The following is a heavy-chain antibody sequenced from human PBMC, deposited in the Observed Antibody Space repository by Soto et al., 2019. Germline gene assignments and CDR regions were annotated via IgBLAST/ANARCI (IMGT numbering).Heavy chain of an antibody. J-gene: IGHJ6*02. V-gene: IGHV3-30*18. CDR2: ISYDGSNK. Sequence: QVQLVESGGGVVQPGRSLRLSCAASGFTFSSYGMHWVRQAPGKGLEWVAVISYDGSNKYYADSVKGRFTISRDNSKNTLYLQMNSLRAEDTAVYYCAKDNIYYYYYGMDVWGQGTTVTVSS. CDR1: GFTFSSYG. CDR3: AKDNIYYYYYGMDV.